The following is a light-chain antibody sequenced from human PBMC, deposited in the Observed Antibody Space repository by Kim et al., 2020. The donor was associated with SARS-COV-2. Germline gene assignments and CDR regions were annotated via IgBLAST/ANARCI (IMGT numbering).Light chain of an antibody. CDR2: GIN. V-gene: IGLV3-19*01. J-gene: IGLJ3*02. CDR3: NCRDSSGDHVV. CDR1: SLRDYY. Sequence: ALGQTVSITCQGDSLRDYYASWYRQRPGQAPILVIYGINSRPSGIPDRFSGSNSGDTASLTITGAQAEDEAEYYCNCRDSSGDHVVFGGGTKLTVL.